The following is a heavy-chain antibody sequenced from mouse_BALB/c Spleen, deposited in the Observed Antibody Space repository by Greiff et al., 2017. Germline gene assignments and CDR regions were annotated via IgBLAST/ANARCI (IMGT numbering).Heavy chain of an antibody. Sequence: EVQLQQSGAELVRSGASVKLSCTASGFNIKDYYMHWVKQRPEQGLEWIGWIDPENGDTEYAPKFQGKATMTADTSSNTAYLQLSSLTSEDTAVYYCNENGNYVDYWGQGTTLTVSS. D-gene: IGHD2-1*01. CDR2: IDPENGDT. CDR3: NENGNYVDY. CDR1: GFNIKDYY. J-gene: IGHJ2*01. V-gene: IGHV14-4*02.